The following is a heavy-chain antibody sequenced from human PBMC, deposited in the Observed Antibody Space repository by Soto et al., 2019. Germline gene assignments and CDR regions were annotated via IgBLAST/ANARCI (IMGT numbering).Heavy chain of an antibody. J-gene: IGHJ6*02. Sequence: GGSLRLSCAASGFTFGDYAMRWVRQVPGKGLEWVSGFKWNSGDVGYADSVKGRFTISRDNAKNSLYLQMNSLRPEDTAVYYCAKDRSSGSPYYGMDFWGQGTMVTVYS. V-gene: IGHV3-9*01. CDR1: GFTFGDYA. CDR3: AKDRSSGSPYYGMDF. D-gene: IGHD3-10*01. CDR2: FKWNSGDV.